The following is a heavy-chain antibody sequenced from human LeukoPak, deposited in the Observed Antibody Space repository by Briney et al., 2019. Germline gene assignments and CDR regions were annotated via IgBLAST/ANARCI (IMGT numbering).Heavy chain of an antibody. CDR1: GFTFSGFW. D-gene: IGHD3-16*01. J-gene: IGHJ5*02. Sequence: PGGSLRLSCAASGFTFSGFWMHWVRQAPGKGLVWVSCISFDGSDATYADSVKGRFTISRDNAKNSLYLQMNSLRAEDTAVYYCARDKDYGGGWFDPWGQGTLVTVSS. V-gene: IGHV3-74*01. CDR2: ISFDGSDA. CDR3: ARDKDYGGGWFDP.